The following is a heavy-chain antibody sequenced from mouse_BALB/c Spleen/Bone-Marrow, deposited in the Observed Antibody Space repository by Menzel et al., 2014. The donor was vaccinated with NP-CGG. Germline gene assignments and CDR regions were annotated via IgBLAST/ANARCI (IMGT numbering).Heavy chain of an antibody. Sequence: QVQLQQSGPELVKPGASVRISCKASGYTFTSHYIHWVKQRPGQGLEWIGLIYPGNVNTKYNEKFKGKATLTADKSSSAAYMQLISVTSEGSAVYFCARYLSYGYYFGYWGQSTTHTVSS. J-gene: IGHJ2*01. V-gene: IGHV1S56*01. CDR3: ARYLSYGYYFGY. CDR2: IYPGNVNT. CDR1: GYTFTSHY. D-gene: IGHD1-1*01.